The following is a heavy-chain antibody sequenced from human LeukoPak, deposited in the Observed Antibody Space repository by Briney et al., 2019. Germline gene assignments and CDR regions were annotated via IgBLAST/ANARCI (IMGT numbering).Heavy chain of an antibody. D-gene: IGHD5-18*01. CDR2: IYHSGST. CDR3: ARQGGYSYGYRLDY. Sequence: PSETLSLTCAVSGGSISSSNWWSWVRQPPGKGLEWIGEIYHSGSTNYNPSLKSRVTISVDTSKNQFSLKLSSVTAADTAVYYCARQGGYSYGYRLDYWGQGTLVTVSS. CDR1: GGSISSSNW. J-gene: IGHJ4*02. V-gene: IGHV4-4*02.